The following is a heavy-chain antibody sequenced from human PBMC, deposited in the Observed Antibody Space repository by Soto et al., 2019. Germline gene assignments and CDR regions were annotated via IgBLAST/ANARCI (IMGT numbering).Heavy chain of an antibody. Sequence: EVQLLESGGDLVQPGGSLRLSCAAYGFTVRSYAMIWVRQTPGKGLEWVSAISRRGGITYYADSVNGRFTIFRDNSKNTLFLQMNRLRDDDTAVYYCAIMGAYSNGEFDFWGQGTLLTVSS. CDR1: GFTVRSYA. CDR3: AIMGAYSNGEFDF. D-gene: IGHD6-19*01. V-gene: IGHV3-23*01. CDR2: ISRRGGIT. J-gene: IGHJ4*02.